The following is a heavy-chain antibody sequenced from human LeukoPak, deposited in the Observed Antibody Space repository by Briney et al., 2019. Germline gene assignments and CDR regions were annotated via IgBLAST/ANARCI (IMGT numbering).Heavy chain of an antibody. D-gene: IGHD2-15*01. V-gene: IGHV3-30*03. J-gene: IGHJ3*02. CDR2: ISYDGSNK. CDR3: ARDLGGLYCSGGSCYDAFDI. CDR1: GFTFSSYG. Sequence: SGRSLRLSCAASGFTFSSYGMHWVRQAPGKGLEWVAVISYDGSNKYYADSVKGRFTISRDNSKNTLYLQMNSLRAEDTAVYYCARDLGGLYCSGGSCYDAFDIWGQGTMVTVSS.